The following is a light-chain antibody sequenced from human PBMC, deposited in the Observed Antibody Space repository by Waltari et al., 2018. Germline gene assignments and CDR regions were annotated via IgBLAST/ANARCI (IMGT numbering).Light chain of an antibody. CDR3: QQYGSSPWT. CDR1: QSVSSSY. CDR2: GAS. J-gene: IGKJ1*01. V-gene: IGKV3-20*01. Sequence: EIVLTHSPGTLSLSQGERATLSCRASQSVSSSYLACYQQKPGQAPRLLIYGASSRATGIPDRFSGSGSGTDFTLTISRLEPEDFAVYYCQQYGSSPWTFGQGTKVEIK.